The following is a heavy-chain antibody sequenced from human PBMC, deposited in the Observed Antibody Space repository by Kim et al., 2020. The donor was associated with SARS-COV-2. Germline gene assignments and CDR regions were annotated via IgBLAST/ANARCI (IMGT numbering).Heavy chain of an antibody. Sequence: GKGLEWLSDISGIGPITSYADPGKGRFTITSDNSKNTLYLQLHSLRAEDTAVYYCAMVASKLRFLNFEYWGQGTLVTVSP. D-gene: IGHD3-3*01. J-gene: IGHJ4*02. CDR3: AMVASKLRFLNFEY. V-gene: IGHV3-23*01. CDR2: ISGIGPIT.